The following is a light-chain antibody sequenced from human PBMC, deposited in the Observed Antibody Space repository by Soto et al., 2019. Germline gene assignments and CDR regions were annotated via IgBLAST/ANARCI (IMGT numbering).Light chain of an antibody. CDR3: QQYGSSPLT. J-gene: IGKJ4*01. CDR2: DAS. CDR1: QSVRINY. V-gene: IGKV3-20*01. Sequence: EIVLTQSPDTLSLSPGERATLSCRASQSVRINYLAWYQQKHGQTPRFLIYDASSRSTGIPDRFSGSVSGTDFTLTISRLEPEDFAVYYCQQYGSSPLTLGGGTKVEIK.